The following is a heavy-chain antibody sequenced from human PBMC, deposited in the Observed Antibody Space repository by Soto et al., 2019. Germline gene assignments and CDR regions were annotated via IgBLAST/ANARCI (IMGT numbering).Heavy chain of an antibody. D-gene: IGHD6-19*01. Sequence: GGSLRLSCAASGFTFSPYWMHWVRQAPGKGLVWVALINGDGDSTTYADAVRGRFTISRDKAKDTLYLQVNSLRAEDTAVYYCARGLFTSGWLPFDSWGQGTLVTVSS. V-gene: IGHV3-74*03. CDR3: ARGLFTSGWLPFDS. CDR2: INGDGDST. J-gene: IGHJ4*02. CDR1: GFTFSPYW.